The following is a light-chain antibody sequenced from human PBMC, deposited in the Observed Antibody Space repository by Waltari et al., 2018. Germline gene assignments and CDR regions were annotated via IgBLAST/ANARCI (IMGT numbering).Light chain of an antibody. CDR3: QQYDISPLT. CDR2: GAS. J-gene: IGKJ4*01. V-gene: IGKV3-20*01. Sequence: EIVLTQSPGTLSLSPGEIATLSCRASQTVRTTYLAWYQQKPGQAPTLLIYGASSRATGIPDRFSGSGSGTDFSLTISSLEPEDFGVYYCQQYDISPLTFGGGTKVEIK. CDR1: QTVRTTY.